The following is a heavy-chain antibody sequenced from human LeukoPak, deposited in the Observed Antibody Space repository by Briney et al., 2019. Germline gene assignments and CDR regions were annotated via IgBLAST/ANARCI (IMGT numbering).Heavy chain of an antibody. CDR1: GFTFGSYS. J-gene: IGHJ4*02. CDR2: ISSSSSYI. CDR3: ARHPYGSGSYDY. V-gene: IGHV3-21*01. D-gene: IGHD3-10*01. Sequence: PGGSLRLSCAASGFTFGSYSMNWVRQAPGKGLEWVSSISSSSSYIYYADSVKGRFTISRDNAKNSLYLQMNSLRAEDTAVYYCARHPYGSGSYDYWGQGTLVTVSS.